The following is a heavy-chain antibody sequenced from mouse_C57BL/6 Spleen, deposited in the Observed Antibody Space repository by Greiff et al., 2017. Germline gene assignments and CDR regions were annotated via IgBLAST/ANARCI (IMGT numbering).Heavy chain of an antibody. CDR3: ARAQRYYYYAMDY. J-gene: IGHJ4*01. CDR1: GFTFSSYA. D-gene: IGHD1-1*01. CDR2: ISDGGSYT. Sequence: EVQLVESGGGLVKPGGSLKLSCAASGFTFSSYAMSWVRQTPEKRLEWVATISDGGSYTYYPDNVKGRFTISRDNAKNNLYLQMSHLKSEDTAMYYCARAQRYYYYAMDYWGQGTSVTVSS. V-gene: IGHV5-4*01.